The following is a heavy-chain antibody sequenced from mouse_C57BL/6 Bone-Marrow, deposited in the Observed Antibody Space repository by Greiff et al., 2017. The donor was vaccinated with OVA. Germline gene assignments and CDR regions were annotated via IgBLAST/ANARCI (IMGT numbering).Heavy chain of an antibody. CDR2: INPNNGGT. Sequence: VQLQQSGPELVKPGASVKISCKASGYTFTDYYMNWVKQSHGKSLEWIGDINPNNGGTSYNQKFKGKATLTVDKSSSTAYMELRSLTSEDSAVYYCASLFYYGSSGYWGQGTTLTVSS. J-gene: IGHJ2*01. CDR3: ASLFYYGSSGY. D-gene: IGHD1-1*01. V-gene: IGHV1-26*01. CDR1: GYTFTDYY.